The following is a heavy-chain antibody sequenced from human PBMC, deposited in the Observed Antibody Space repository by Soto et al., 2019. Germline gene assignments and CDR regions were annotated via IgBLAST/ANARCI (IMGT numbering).Heavy chain of an antibody. CDR2: IIPIFGTA. J-gene: IGHJ6*02. CDR3: ARDRAGYGSYYGMDV. Sequence: QVQLVQSGAEVKKPGSSVKVSCKASGGTFSSYAISWVRQAPGQGLEWMGGIIPIFGTANYAQKFEGRVTITADESTSTAYMELSSLRCDDTAVYYCARDRAGYGSYYGMDVWGQGTTVTVSS. V-gene: IGHV1-69*01. D-gene: IGHD5-12*01. CDR1: GGTFSSYA.